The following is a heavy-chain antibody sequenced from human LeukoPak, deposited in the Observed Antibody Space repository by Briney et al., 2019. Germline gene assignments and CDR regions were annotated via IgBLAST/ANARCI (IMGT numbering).Heavy chain of an antibody. CDR2: INPSGGST. D-gene: IGHD3-22*01. V-gene: IGHV1-46*01. J-gene: IGHJ6*02. CDR3: ARDSKWFINDYYYGMDV. CDR1: GYTFTSYY. Sequence: ASVKVSCKASGYTFTSYYMHWVRQAPGQGLEWMGIINPSGGSTSYAQKFQGRVTMTRDTSTSTVYMELSSLRSEDTAVYYCARDSKWFINDYYYGMDVWGQGTTVTVSS.